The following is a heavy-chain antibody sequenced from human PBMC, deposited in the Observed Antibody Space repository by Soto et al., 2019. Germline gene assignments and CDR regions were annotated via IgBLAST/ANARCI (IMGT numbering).Heavy chain of an antibody. CDR2: INHRGIT. CDR3: ARNRGDILTGLVHNYYYNYGMDD. J-gene: IGHJ6*02. CDR1: GGSFSGYY. D-gene: IGHD3-9*01. V-gene: IGHV4-34*01. Sequence: SETLSLTCAVYGGSFSGYYWSWIRQPPGKGLEWIGEINHRGITNYNPSLKSRVTISVDTSKNQFSLKLSSVTAAETAVYYCARNRGDILTGLVHNYYYNYGMDDWGQGTTVTVSS.